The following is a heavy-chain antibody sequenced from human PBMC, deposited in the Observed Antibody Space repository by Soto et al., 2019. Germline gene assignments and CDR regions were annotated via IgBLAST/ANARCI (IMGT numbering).Heavy chain of an antibody. V-gene: IGHV3-33*06. Sequence: GGSLRLSCAASGFTFSSYGMHWVRQAPGKGLEWVAIIWYDGSNKYYADSVKGRFTISRDNSKNTLYLQMNSLRAEDTAVYYCAKGAVAPYYYYGMDVWGQGTTVTVSS. J-gene: IGHJ6*02. D-gene: IGHD6-19*01. CDR1: GFTFSSYG. CDR2: IWYDGSNK. CDR3: AKGAVAPYYYYGMDV.